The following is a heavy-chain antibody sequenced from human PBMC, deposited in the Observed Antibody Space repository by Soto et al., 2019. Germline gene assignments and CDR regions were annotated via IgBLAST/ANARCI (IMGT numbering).Heavy chain of an antibody. D-gene: IGHD3-22*01. CDR1: GYTSTNYG. CDR3: AREEGYYDSSGYRS. CDR2: INAGSGNT. J-gene: IGHJ5*02. V-gene: IGHV1-3*01. Sequence: GASVKVSCKASGYTSTNYGMHWVRQAPGQRLEWMGWINAGSGNTKYSQKFQGRITITRDTSASTVYMELSSLRSEDTAVYYCAREEGYYDSSGYRSWGQGTLVTVSS.